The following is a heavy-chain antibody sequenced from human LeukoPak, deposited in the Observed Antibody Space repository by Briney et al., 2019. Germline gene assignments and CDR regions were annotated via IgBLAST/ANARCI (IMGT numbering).Heavy chain of an antibody. J-gene: IGHJ3*02. CDR1: GYIFTGYH. D-gene: IGHD3-10*01. Sequence: GASVKVSCKAGGYIFTGYHMHWVRQAPGQGLEWMGWINPNSGGTNYAQKFQGRVTMTRDTSISTAYMELSRLRSDDTAVYYCARDSNVLLWFGEFSPDAFDIWGQGTMVTVSS. V-gene: IGHV1-2*02. CDR3: ARDSNVLLWFGEFSPDAFDI. CDR2: INPNSGGT.